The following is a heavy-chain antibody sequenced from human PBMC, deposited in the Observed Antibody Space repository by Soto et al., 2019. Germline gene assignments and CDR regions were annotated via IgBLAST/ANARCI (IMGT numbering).Heavy chain of an antibody. CDR3: ARDEQWLVRAFDI. CDR1: GYTFTSYG. CDR2: ISAYNGNT. V-gene: IGHV1-18*01. J-gene: IGHJ3*02. D-gene: IGHD6-19*01. Sequence: ASVKVSCKASGYTFTSYGISWVRQAPGQGLEWMGWISAYNGNTNYAQKLQGRVTMTTDTSTSTAYVELRSLRSDDTAVYYCARDEQWLVRAFDIWDQGTMVTVSS.